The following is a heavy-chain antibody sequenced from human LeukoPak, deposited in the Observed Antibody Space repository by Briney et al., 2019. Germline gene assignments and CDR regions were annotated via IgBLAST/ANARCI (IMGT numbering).Heavy chain of an antibody. CDR3: WVPATVGEADY. V-gene: IGHV3-30*03. D-gene: IGHD2-2*01. CDR1: GFTFSSYG. CDR2: ISYDGSNK. J-gene: IGHJ4*02. Sequence: GGSLRLSCAASGFTFSSYGMHWVRQAPGKGLEWVAVISYDGSNKYYADSVKGRFTISRDNSKNTLYLQMNSLRAEDTAVYYCWVPATVGEADYWGQGTLVTVSS.